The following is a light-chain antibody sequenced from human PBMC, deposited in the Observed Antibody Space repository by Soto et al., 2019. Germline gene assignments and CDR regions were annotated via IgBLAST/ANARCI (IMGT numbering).Light chain of an antibody. CDR2: DAS. CDR1: QGISSA. J-gene: IGKJ4*01. V-gene: IGKV1-13*02. CDR3: QYFQPYALT. Sequence: AIQLTQSPSSLSSSLGDRVTLTCRASQGISSALAWYQHKPGRAPRLLLYDASSLQSGVSSRFSGSGSRTDFTLTISSLHADDFATYYRQYFQPYALTFGGGTKLEIK.